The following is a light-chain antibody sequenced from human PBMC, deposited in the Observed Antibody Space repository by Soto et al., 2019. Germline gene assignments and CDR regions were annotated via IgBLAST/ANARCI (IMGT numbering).Light chain of an antibody. V-gene: IGKV3-20*01. CDR3: QLYGSSIRYT. CDR2: GAS. CDR1: QSVSSNY. Sequence: IVLTQFPGTLSLSPGERATLSCRASQSVSSNYLAWYQQKPGQAPRVLIYGASTRATGIPDRFSGSGSGTDFTLTISRLEPEDFAVYYCQLYGSSIRYTFGQGTKLEIK. J-gene: IGKJ2*01.